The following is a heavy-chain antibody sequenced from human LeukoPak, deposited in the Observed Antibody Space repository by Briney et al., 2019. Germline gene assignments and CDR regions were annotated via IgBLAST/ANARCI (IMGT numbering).Heavy chain of an antibody. Sequence: ASVKVSCKASGYTFTSYGISWVRQAPGQGLEWMGWISAYNGNTNYAQKLQGRVTMTTDTSTSTAYMELRSLRSDDTAVYYCASRIPYYYDSSGSRPPDAFDIRGQGTMVTVSS. CDR2: ISAYNGNT. V-gene: IGHV1-18*01. CDR3: ASRIPYYYDSSGSRPPDAFDI. D-gene: IGHD3-22*01. J-gene: IGHJ3*02. CDR1: GYTFTSYG.